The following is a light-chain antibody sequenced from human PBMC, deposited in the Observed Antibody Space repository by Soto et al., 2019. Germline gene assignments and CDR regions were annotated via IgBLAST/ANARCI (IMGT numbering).Light chain of an antibody. CDR3: QQYYTSYT. Sequence: DIQMTQSPSTLSASVGDRVTITCRASQNISNWLAWYQQRPGRAHNLLIHDASTVKSGVPSRFSGSGSVTEFPPTISSLQHDDVATYYCQQYYTSYTFGQGTKLEIK. CDR1: QNISNW. J-gene: IGKJ2*01. CDR2: DAS. V-gene: IGKV1-5*01.